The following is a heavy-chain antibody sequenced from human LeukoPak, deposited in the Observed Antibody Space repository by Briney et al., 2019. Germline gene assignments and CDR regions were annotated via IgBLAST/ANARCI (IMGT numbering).Heavy chain of an antibody. J-gene: IGHJ4*02. CDR1: GGTFSSYA. V-gene: IGHV1-69*05. CDR2: IIPIFGTA. CDR3: AAPGRWLQLRLDY. D-gene: IGHD5-24*01. Sequence: SVKVSCKASGGTFSSYAISWVRLAPGQGLEWMGGIIPIFGTANYAQKFQGRVTITTDESTSTAYMELSSLRSEDTAVYYCAAPGRWLQLRLDYWGQGTLVTVSS.